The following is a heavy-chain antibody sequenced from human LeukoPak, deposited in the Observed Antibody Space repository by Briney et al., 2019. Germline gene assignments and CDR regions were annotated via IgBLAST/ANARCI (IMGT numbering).Heavy chain of an antibody. CDR1: GFTFSNAW. J-gene: IGHJ6*02. D-gene: IGHD3-22*01. V-gene: IGHV3-15*01. Sequence: PGGSLRLSCAASGFTFSNAWMSWVRQAPGKGLEWVGRIKSKTDGGTTDYAAPVKGRFTISRDDSKNKLYLQMNSLKTEDTAVYYCTTEGPNYYDSSGPSPYYYGMDVWGQGTTVTVSS. CDR2: IKSKTDGGTT. CDR3: TTEGPNYYDSSGPSPYYYGMDV.